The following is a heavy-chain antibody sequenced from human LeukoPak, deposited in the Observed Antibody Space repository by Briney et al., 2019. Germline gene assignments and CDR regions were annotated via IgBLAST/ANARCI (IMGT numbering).Heavy chain of an antibody. CDR2: IYTSGST. V-gene: IGHV4-4*07. CDR1: GGSISGYY. CDR3: ARARPDYYDRRHLSAFDI. Sequence: PSETLSLTCTVSGGSISGYYWSWIRQPAGKGLEWIGRIYTSGSTNYNPSLKSRVTMSIDTSKIQFSLKLSSVTAADTAVYYCARARPDYYDRRHLSAFDIWGQGTMVTVSS. D-gene: IGHD3-22*01. J-gene: IGHJ3*02.